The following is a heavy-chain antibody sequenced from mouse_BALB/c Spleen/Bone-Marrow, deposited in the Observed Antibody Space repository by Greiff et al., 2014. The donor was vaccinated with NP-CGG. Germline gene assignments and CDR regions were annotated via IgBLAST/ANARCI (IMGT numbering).Heavy chain of an antibody. J-gene: IGHJ4*01. Sequence: QVHVKQPGPELVKPGASVKISCKASGYAFSSSWVNWVKQRPGQGLEWIGRIYPGDGDINYNGKFKGKATLTADKSSSTAYMQLSGLTSVDSAVYFCARSDGYRVMDYWGQGTSVTVSS. V-gene: IGHV1-82*01. CDR3: ARSDGYRVMDY. CDR1: GYAFSSSW. D-gene: IGHD2-3*01. CDR2: IYPGDGDI.